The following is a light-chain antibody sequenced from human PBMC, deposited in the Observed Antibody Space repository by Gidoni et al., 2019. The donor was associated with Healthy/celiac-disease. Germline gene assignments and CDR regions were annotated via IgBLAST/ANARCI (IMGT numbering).Light chain of an antibody. CDR2: AAS. Sequence: IQMTQSPSSLSASVGDRVTITCRASQSISSYFNWYQQKPGKAPKLLIYAASSLQSGVPSRFSGSGSGTDFTLTISSLQPEDFATYYCQQSYSTPRTFGGXTKVEIK. CDR3: QQSYSTPRT. V-gene: IGKV1-39*01. CDR1: QSISSY. J-gene: IGKJ4*01.